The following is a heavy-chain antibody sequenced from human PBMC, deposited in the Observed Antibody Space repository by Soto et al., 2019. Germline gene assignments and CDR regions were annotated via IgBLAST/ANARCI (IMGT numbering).Heavy chain of an antibody. CDR1: GGSISSSSYY. D-gene: IGHD6-13*01. CDR2: IYYSGST. V-gene: IGHV4-39*01. CDR3: ASSKLVPGWFDP. J-gene: IGHJ5*02. Sequence: QLQLQESGPGLVKPSETLSLTCTVSGGSISSSSYYWGWIRQPPGKGLEWIGSIYYSGSTYYNPSPKSRVTISVDTSKNQFSLKLSSVTAADTAVYYCASSKLVPGWFDPWGQGTLVTVSS.